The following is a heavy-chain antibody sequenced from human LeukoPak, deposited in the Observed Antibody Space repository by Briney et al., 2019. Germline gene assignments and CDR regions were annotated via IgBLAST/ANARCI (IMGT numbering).Heavy chain of an antibody. V-gene: IGHV1-46*01. CDR3: ARGYCSSTSCYTASYYYYYMDV. CDR1: GYTFTSYY. CDR2: INPSGGST. Sequence: GASVKVSFKASGYTFTSYYMHWVRQAPGQGLEWMGIINPSGGSTNYAQKFQGRVTMTRDTSISTAYMELSRLRSDDTAVYYCARGYCSSTSCYTASYYYYYMDVWGKGTTVTVSS. J-gene: IGHJ6*03. D-gene: IGHD2-2*02.